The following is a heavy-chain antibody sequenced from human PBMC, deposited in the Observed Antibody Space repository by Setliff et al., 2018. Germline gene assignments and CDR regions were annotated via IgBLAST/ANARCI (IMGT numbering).Heavy chain of an antibody. J-gene: IGHJ6*03. CDR3: ARSTITFSGEDFYFFYYMDV. CDR1: GGSISSGSYY. V-gene: IGHV4-61*09. Sequence: SETLSLTCTVSGGSISSGSYYWSWIRQPAGKGLEWIGHIYTSGSTNYNPSLKSRVTISVDTSKNQFSLKLSSVTAADTALYYCARSTITFSGEDFYFFYYMDVWGKGTTVTVSS. D-gene: IGHD4-4*01. CDR2: IYTSGST.